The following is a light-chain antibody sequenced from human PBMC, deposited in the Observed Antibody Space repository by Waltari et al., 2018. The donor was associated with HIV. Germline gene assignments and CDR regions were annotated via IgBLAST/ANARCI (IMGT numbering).Light chain of an antibody. Sequence: QSVLTQPPSASGTPGQRVTISCSGSSANVGNTVYWYQQLPGTAPKVLIYRANQRPSGVPDRFSGSRSGTSASLDVSGLRSEDEANYFCAAWDDILSGWVFGGGTKLTVL. CDR1: SANVGNT. V-gene: IGLV1-47*01. CDR2: RAN. CDR3: AAWDDILSGWV. J-gene: IGLJ3*02.